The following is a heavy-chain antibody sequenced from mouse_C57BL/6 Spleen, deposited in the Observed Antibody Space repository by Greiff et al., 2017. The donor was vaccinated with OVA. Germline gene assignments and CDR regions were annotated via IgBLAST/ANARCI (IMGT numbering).Heavy chain of an antibody. D-gene: IGHD2-5*01. V-gene: IGHV1-62-2*01. CDR3: ARHGSPYYSNYGGYFDV. J-gene: IGHJ1*03. CDR1: GYTFTEYT. CDR2: FYPGSGSI. Sequence: QVHVKQSGAELVKPGASVKLSCKASGYTFTEYTIHWVKQRSGQGLEWIGWFYPGSGSIKYNEKFKDKATLTADKSSSTVYMELSRLTSEDSAVYFCARHGSPYYSNYGGYFDVWGTGTTVTVSS.